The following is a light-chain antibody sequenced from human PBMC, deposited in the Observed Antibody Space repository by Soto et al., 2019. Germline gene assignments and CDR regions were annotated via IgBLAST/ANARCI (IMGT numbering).Light chain of an antibody. CDR2: GAS. J-gene: IGKJ1*01. Sequence: QMTQSPSSLSASVGDRVTVTCRASQSSSTYLNWYQHKLGKAPKVLINGASRLHTGVPSRFSGSGSGTDFTLTISSLQPEDFATYFCQQKYRLPRTFGQGTKVEI. CDR1: QSSSTY. CDR3: QQKYRLPRT. V-gene: IGKV1-39*01.